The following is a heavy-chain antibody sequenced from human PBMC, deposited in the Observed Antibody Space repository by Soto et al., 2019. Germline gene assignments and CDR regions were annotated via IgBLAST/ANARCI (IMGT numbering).Heavy chain of an antibody. Sequence: QLQLQESGPGLVKPSETLSLTCTVSGGSISSSSYYWGWIRQPPGKGLEWIGSIYYSGSTYYNPSLKSRVTISVDTSKNQFSLKLSSVTAADTAVYYCARHPPDFGVVIITWFDPWGQGTLVTVSS. CDR1: GGSISSSSYY. CDR3: ARHPPDFGVVIITWFDP. V-gene: IGHV4-39*01. D-gene: IGHD3-3*01. CDR2: IYYSGST. J-gene: IGHJ5*02.